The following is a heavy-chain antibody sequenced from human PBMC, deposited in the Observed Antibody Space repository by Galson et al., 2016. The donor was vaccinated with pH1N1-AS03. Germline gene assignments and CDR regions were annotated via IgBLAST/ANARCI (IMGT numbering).Heavy chain of an antibody. Sequence: SVKVSCKASGYTFSNYGITWVRQAPGQGLQWMGWIKNNNDNTIYGQNFQGRVTLTTDPSTNTAYMELKNLISDDTGVYYCARAFEEYLLRDYSSVFDSWGQGTLVTVPS. CDR2: IKNNNDNT. CDR3: ARAFEEYLLRDYSSVFDS. J-gene: IGHJ4*02. CDR1: GYTFSNYG. V-gene: IGHV1-18*01. D-gene: IGHD2/OR15-2a*01.